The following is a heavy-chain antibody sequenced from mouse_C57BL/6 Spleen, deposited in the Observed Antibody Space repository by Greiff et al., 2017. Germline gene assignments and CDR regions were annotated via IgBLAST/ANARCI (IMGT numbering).Heavy chain of an antibody. CDR2: IYPGSGNT. V-gene: IGHV1-66*01. J-gene: IGHJ4*01. CDR3: ARVLLPYAMDY. CDR1: GYSFTSYY. D-gene: IGHD2-12*01. Sequence: QVQLQQSGPELVKPGASVKISCKASGYSFTSYYIHWVKQRPGQGLEWIGWIYPGSGNTKYNEKFKGKATLTADTSSSTAYMQLSSLTSEDSAVYYCARVLLPYAMDYWGQGTSVTVPS.